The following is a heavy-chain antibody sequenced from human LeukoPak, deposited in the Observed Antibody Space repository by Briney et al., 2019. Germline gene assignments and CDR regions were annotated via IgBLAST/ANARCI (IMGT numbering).Heavy chain of an antibody. Sequence: PSETLSLTCTVSGYSISSGYYWGWIRQPPGKGLEWIGSIYHSGSTYYNPSLKSRVTISVDTSKNQFSLKLSSVTAADTAVYYCARAGEDGYNPYYYYYYMDVWGKGTTVTVSS. V-gene: IGHV4-38-2*02. CDR2: IYHSGST. CDR1: GYSISSGYY. CDR3: ARAGEDGYNPYYYYYYMDV. D-gene: IGHD5-24*01. J-gene: IGHJ6*03.